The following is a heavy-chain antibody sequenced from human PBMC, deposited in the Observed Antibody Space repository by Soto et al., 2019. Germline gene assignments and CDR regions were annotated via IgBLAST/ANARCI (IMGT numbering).Heavy chain of an antibody. CDR2: INDSGST. CDR3: ARAGPAAACTGARRRPNYDYDMEV. J-gene: IGHJ6*03. CDR1: GGSFSGYY. Sequence: SETLSLTCAVYGGSFSGYYWSWIRQTPGKGLEWIGEINDSGSTNHDPSLKSRVTILVDTPKNQFSLKLSSVTAADTAVYYCARAGPAAACTGARRRPNYDYDMEVRGKGATVSV. V-gene: IGHV4-34*01. D-gene: IGHD6-13*01.